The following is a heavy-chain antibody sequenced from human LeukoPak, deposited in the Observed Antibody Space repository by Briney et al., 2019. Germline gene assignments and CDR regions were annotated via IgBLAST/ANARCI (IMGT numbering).Heavy chain of an antibody. Sequence: PGGPLRLSCAASGFTLRSYAMSWVRQAPGKGLEWVSYGGSGGSTYYADSVKGRFTVSRDNSKSTLYLQMNSLTAEDTAVYYCAKMRGQYYHSYYMDAWGKGTTVTVSS. CDR2: GGSGGST. CDR1: GFTLRSYA. CDR3: AKMRGQYYHSYYMDA. V-gene: IGHV3-23*01. J-gene: IGHJ6*03.